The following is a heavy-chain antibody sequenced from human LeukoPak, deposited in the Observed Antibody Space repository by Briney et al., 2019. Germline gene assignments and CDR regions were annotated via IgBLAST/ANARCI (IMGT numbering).Heavy chain of an antibody. V-gene: IGHV3-48*04. J-gene: IGHJ5*02. Sequence: PGGSLRLSCAASGFPLSSYSINWFRQAPGKGLEWVAYISASGSNIYYVDSVKGRFTTSRDNAKNTVYLQMNSLIAEDTGVYYCVRGRPHNWFDPWGHGTLVTVSS. CDR3: VRGRPHNWFDP. CDR2: ISASGSNI. CDR1: GFPLSSYS.